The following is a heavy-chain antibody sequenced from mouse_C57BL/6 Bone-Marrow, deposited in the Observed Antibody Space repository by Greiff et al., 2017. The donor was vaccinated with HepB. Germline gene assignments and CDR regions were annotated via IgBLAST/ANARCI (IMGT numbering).Heavy chain of an antibody. CDR2: IDPENGDT. Sequence: EVQVVESGAELVRPGASVKLSCTASGFNIKDDYMHWVKQRPEQGLEWIGWIDPENGDTEYASKFQGKATITADTSSNTAYLQLSSLTSEGTAVYYGTMDYGSSYDSMDYWGQGTSVTVSS. V-gene: IGHV14-4*01. CDR3: TMDYGSSYDSMDY. J-gene: IGHJ4*01. CDR1: GFNIKDDY. D-gene: IGHD1-1*01.